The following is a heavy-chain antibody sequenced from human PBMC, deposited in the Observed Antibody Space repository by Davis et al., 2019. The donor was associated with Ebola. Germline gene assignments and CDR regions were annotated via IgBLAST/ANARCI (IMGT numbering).Heavy chain of an antibody. CDR3: ARGDLLGPDY. Sequence: AASVKVSCKASGYTFTSYAISWVRQAPGQGLEWMGIINPSGGSTSYAQKFQGRVTMTRDTSTSTVYMELSSLRSEDTAVYYCARGDLLGPDYWGQGTLVTVSS. J-gene: IGHJ4*02. CDR1: GYTFTSYA. CDR2: INPSGGST. D-gene: IGHD2/OR15-2a*01. V-gene: IGHV1-46*01.